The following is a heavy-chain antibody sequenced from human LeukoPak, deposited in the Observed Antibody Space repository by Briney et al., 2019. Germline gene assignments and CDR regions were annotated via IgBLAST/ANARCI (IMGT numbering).Heavy chain of an antibody. J-gene: IGHJ5*02. CDR3: ARDGRGSRSSWFDP. V-gene: IGHV1-2*02. CDR1: GYTFTGYY. Sequence: ASVKVSCKVSGYTFTGYYMHWVRQAPGQGLEWMGWINPNSGGTNYAQKFQGRVTMTRDTSISTAYMELSSLGSDDTAVYYCARDGRGSRSSWFDPWGREPWSSSPQ. D-gene: IGHD3-10*01. CDR2: INPNSGGT.